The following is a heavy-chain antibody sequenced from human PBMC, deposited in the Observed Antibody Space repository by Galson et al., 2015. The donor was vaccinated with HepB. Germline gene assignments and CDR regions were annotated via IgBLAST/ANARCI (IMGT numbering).Heavy chain of an antibody. CDR2: IKQDGSEK. D-gene: IGHD3-22*01. Sequence: SLRLSCAASGFTFSSYWMSWVRQAPGKGLEWVANIKQDGSEKYYVDSVKGRFTISRDNAKNSLYLQMNSLRAEDTAVYYCARAEVVVVYYYYYGMDVWGQGTTVTVSS. CDR1: GFTFSSYW. CDR3: ARAEVVVVYYYYYGMDV. J-gene: IGHJ6*02. V-gene: IGHV3-7*03.